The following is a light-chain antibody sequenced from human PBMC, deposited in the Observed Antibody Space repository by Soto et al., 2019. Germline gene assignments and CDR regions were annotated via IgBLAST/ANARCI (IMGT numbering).Light chain of an antibody. CDR1: QSVTNRY. V-gene: IGKV3-20*01. CDR2: GAS. Sequence: EIVLTQSPGTLSLSPGERATLSCRASQSVTNRYLAWYQQKPGQAPRLLFFGASIRDTGIPDRFSGSGAGTDFTLTISRLEPEDFAVYYCHQYGSSPGTFGQGTKVEIK. J-gene: IGKJ1*01. CDR3: HQYGSSPGT.